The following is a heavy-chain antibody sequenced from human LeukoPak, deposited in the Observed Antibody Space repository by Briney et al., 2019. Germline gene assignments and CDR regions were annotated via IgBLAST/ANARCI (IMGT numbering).Heavy chain of an antibody. V-gene: IGHV3-23*01. CDR3: AKASVAIPQYCNS. CDR2: ISSTGGST. CDR1: GFTFGNYA. Sequence: PGGSRRLSCEASGFTFGNYAMNWVRQAPGKGLEWVSTISSTGGSTYYADSAKGRFTISRDNSKDTLFLQLNSLTAADTAMYFCAKASVAIPQYCNSWGQGTLVTVSS. J-gene: IGHJ5*02. D-gene: IGHD2-2*02.